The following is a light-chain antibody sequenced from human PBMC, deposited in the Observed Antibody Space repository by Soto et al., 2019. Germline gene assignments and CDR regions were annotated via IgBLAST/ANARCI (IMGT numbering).Light chain of an antibody. CDR3: QQDIRWPLT. CDR2: DAA. Sequence: DVQITVAAASLYAFVLESVTISCRYSQSIKRRLAWYQQKRGKDPKYLIYDAATLESEVPSRFSGSESGTEFTLTISSLESNDFAVYYCQQDIRWPLTCGGGTKV. V-gene: IGKV1-5*01. CDR1: QSIKRR. J-gene: IGKJ4*01.